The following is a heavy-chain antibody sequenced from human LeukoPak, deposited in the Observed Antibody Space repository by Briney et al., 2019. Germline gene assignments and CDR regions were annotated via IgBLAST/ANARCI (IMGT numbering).Heavy chain of an antibody. CDR2: VGSAGDK. Sequence: SGGSLRLSCAASGFTLSGYDIHWVRQAIGKGLDWVSGVGSAGDKYHAGSERGRFTISRENATNFVYLQMNGLRAEDTAIYYCVRAKRETSTRPWTSGMDVWGQGTTVTVSS. CDR1: GFTLSGYD. D-gene: IGHD6-6*01. CDR3: VRAKRETSTRPWTSGMDV. V-gene: IGHV3-13*01. J-gene: IGHJ6*02.